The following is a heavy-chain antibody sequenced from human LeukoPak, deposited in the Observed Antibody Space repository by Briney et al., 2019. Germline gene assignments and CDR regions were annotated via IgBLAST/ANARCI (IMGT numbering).Heavy chain of an antibody. CDR1: GFTFRNYV. Sequence: PGGSLGLSCAASGFTFRNYVIHWVRQAPGKGLEWVAVTSSDLNMKLYADSVKGRFTISRDNSRSTLYLQMNSLRPEDTAIYYCAREGYYGSGSPPSLYFDYWGQGTLVTVSS. J-gene: IGHJ4*02. V-gene: IGHV3-30-3*01. D-gene: IGHD3-10*01. CDR2: TSSDLNMK. CDR3: AREGYYGSGSPPSLYFDY.